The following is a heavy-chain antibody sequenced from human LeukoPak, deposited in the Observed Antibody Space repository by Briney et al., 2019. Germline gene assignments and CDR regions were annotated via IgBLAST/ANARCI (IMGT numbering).Heavy chain of an antibody. V-gene: IGHV4-59*01. CDR2: IYSSGST. D-gene: IGHD2-21*02. CDR3: ARFAYCGGHCWYYFDY. J-gene: IGHJ4*02. CDR1: GGSISNYY. Sequence: SETLSLTCPVSGGSISNYYWSWIRQPPGKGLEWIGYIYSSGSTNYNPSLKSRVTISVDTSKNQFSLKLNSVTAADTAVYYCARFAYCGGHCWYYFDYWGQGSLVTVSS.